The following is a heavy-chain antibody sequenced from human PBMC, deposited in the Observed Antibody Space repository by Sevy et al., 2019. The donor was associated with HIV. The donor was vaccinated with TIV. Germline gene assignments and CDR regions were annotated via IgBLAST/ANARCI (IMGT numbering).Heavy chain of an antibody. Sequence: SETLSLTCAVYGGSFSGYYWSWIRQPPGKGLEWIGEINHSGSTNYNPSLKSRVTISVDTSKNQFSLKLSSVTAADTAVYYCARGAYCSSTSCYLAYFDYWGQGTLVTISS. CDR1: GGSFSGYY. CDR2: INHSGST. D-gene: IGHD2-2*01. V-gene: IGHV4-34*01. CDR3: ARGAYCSSTSCYLAYFDY. J-gene: IGHJ4*02.